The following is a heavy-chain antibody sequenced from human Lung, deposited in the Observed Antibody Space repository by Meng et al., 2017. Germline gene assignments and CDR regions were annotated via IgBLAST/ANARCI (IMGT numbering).Heavy chain of an antibody. CDR2: IYTTGDT. V-gene: IGHV4-61*02. J-gene: IGHJ6*02. CDR1: GASINNGDYY. CDR3: AKEGYDARLVLGEFSLVGYGMDV. Sequence: SETLSLTCTVSGASINNGDYYWSWIRQPAGKGLEWIGRIYTTGDTNYNPSLKNRVTISIDTSKNQFSLKLTSVTAADTAVYYCAKEGYDARLVLGEFSLVGYGMDVWGQGNTV. D-gene: IGHD3-16*02.